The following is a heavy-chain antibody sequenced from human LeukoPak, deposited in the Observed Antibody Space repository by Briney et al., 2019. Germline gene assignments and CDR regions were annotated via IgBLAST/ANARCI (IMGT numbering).Heavy chain of an antibody. D-gene: IGHD3-9*01. CDR1: GFTFSSYS. J-gene: IGHJ6*02. CDR2: ISSSSSYI. Sequence: TPGGSLRLSCAASGFTFSSYSMNWVRQAPGKGLEWVSSISSSSSYIYYADSVKGRSTISRDNAKNSLYLQMNSLRAEDTAVYYCARDDILTGASYHGMDVWGQGTTVTVSS. CDR3: ARDDILTGASYHGMDV. V-gene: IGHV3-21*01.